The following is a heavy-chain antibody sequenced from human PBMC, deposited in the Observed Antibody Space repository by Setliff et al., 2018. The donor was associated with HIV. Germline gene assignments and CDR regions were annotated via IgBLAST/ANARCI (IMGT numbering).Heavy chain of an antibody. CDR1: GFTFSNAW. J-gene: IGHJ3*02. V-gene: IGHV3-48*01. CDR2: ITGDSSRI. CDR3: ARDTAYFFDI. Sequence: GGSLRLSCAASGFTFSNAWMNWVRQAPGKGLEWVSYITGDSSRITYADSVKGRFTISRDHAKNSLYLQMNSLRAEDTAIYYCARDTAYFFDIWGQGTMVTVSS. D-gene: IGHD1-26*01.